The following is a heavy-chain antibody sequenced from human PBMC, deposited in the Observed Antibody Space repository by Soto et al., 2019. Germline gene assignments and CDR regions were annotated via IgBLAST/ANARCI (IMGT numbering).Heavy chain of an antibody. Sequence: EVQLVESGGGLVQPGGSLRLSCAASGFTFSSYSMNWVRQAPGKGLEWVSSISSSSSYIYYADSVKGRFTISRDNAKNSLYLQMNSLRAEDTAVYYCARDYRTPGRLPPYYYGMDVWGQGTTVTVSS. D-gene: IGHD3-16*02. CDR2: ISSSSSYI. CDR1: GFTFSSYS. V-gene: IGHV3-21*01. J-gene: IGHJ6*02. CDR3: ARDYRTPGRLPPYYYGMDV.